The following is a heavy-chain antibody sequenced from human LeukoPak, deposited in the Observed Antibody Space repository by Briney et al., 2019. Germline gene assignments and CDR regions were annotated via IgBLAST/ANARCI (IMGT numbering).Heavy chain of an antibody. V-gene: IGHV4-39*07. CDR3: ARDQVTTLSLFDP. J-gene: IGHJ5*02. Sequence: SETLSLTCTVSGGSISSSSYYWGWIRQPPGKGLERIGSIYYSGSTYYNPSLKSRVTISVDTSKNQFSLKLSSVTAADTAVYYCARDQVTTLSLFDPWGQGTLVTVSS. CDR2: IYYSGST. CDR1: GGSISSSSYY. D-gene: IGHD3-3*01.